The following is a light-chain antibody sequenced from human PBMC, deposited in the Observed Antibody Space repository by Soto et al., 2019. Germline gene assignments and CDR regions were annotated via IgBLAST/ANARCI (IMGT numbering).Light chain of an antibody. CDR3: QQYRSWPRM. CDR1: QNVLSD. J-gene: IGKJ1*01. Sequence: EILLTQSPATLSVSPGETVTLSCRASQNVLSDLAWYQQKPGQAPRLLVYGATTRATDAPAKFRGSGSGTEFSLTISSLQSEDFATYYCQQYRSWPRMFGQGSKVAI. V-gene: IGKV3-15*01. CDR2: GAT.